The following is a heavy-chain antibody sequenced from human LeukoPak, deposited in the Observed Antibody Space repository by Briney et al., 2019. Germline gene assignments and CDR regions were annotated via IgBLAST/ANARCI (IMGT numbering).Heavy chain of an antibody. CDR1: GFIFSSYE. CDR2: ISTSGSTI. V-gene: IGHV3-48*03. Sequence: SGGSLRLACAASGFIFSSYEMNWVRQAPGKGLEWVSYISTSGSTIYYAESVYGRFTMSRDNDKESLHLQTTTLRAADTAIYYCARGAGYSYGLGNAIDYWGQGTLVTVSS. D-gene: IGHD5-18*01. J-gene: IGHJ4*02. CDR3: ARGAGYSYGLGNAIDY.